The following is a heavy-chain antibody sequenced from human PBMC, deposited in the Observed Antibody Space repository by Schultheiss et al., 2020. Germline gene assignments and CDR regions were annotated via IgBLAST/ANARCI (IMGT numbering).Heavy chain of an antibody. CDR1: GGSVSSGSYY. Sequence: SQTLSLTCTVSGGSVSSGSYYWSWIRQPPGKGLEWIGYIYYSGSTNYNPSLKSRVTISVDTSKNQFSLKLSSVTAADTAVYYCARATAVVTPIYYYYGMDVWGQGTTVTVSS. D-gene: IGHD4-23*01. J-gene: IGHJ6*02. V-gene: IGHV4-61*01. CDR3: ARATAVVTPIYYYYGMDV. CDR2: IYYSGST.